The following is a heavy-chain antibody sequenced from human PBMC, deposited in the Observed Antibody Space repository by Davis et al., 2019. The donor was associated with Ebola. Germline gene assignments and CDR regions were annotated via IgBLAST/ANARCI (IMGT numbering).Heavy chain of an antibody. V-gene: IGHV6-1*01. CDR1: GDSVSSNSAV. CDR3: ARDAGYCSGGSCS. J-gene: IGHJ4*02. CDR2: TYYRSKWYN. Sequence: SQTPSLTCAISGDSVSSNSAVWNWIRQSPSRGLEWLGRTYYRSKWYNDYAVSVKSRITINPDTSKNQFSLQLNSVTPEDTAVYYCARDAGYCSGGSCSWGQGTLVTVSS. D-gene: IGHD2-15*01.